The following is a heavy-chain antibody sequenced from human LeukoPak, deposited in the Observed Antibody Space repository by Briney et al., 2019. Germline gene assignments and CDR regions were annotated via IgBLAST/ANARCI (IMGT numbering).Heavy chain of an antibody. V-gene: IGHV4-34*01. Sequence: SETLSLTCAVYGGSFSGYYWSWIRQPPGKGLEWIGEMYLSGTTHSNPSVKSRVTISIDKSKNQFFLNLSSVTAADTAVYYCAGLVGRYSSGLYYYYFDYWGQGTLVTVST. D-gene: IGHD3-22*01. CDR2: MYLSGTT. J-gene: IGHJ4*02. CDR1: GGSFSGYY. CDR3: AGLVGRYSSGLYYYYFDY.